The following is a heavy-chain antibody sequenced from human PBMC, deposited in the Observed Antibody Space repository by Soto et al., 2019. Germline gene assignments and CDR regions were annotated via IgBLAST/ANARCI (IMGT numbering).Heavy chain of an antibody. CDR3: AGGTYYFDY. J-gene: IGHJ4*02. CDR1: GFTFSNYG. V-gene: IGHV3-33*01. D-gene: IGHD1-26*01. CDR2: ILYDGSNK. Sequence: QVQLVESGGDVVQPGRSLRLSCAASGFTFSNYGMHWARQAPGKGLEWVAAILYDGSNKYYADSVKGRFTISRDNSKNTLYLQMNSLRAEDTVVYYCAGGTYYFDYCGRGTLFTLSS.